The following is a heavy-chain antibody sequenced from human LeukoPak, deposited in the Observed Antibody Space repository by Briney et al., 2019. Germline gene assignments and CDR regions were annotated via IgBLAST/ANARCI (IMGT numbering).Heavy chain of an antibody. V-gene: IGHV1-18*01. CDR1: GYTFNSYG. Sequence: ASVKVSCKASGYTFNSYGVSWVRQAPGQGLEWMGWISAYNGNTNYAQKLQGRVTMTTDTSTSTAYMELRSLRSDDTAVYYCARARGYSSSSGDPLGYWGQGTLVTVSS. J-gene: IGHJ4*02. D-gene: IGHD6-6*01. CDR3: ARARGYSSSSGDPLGY. CDR2: ISAYNGNT.